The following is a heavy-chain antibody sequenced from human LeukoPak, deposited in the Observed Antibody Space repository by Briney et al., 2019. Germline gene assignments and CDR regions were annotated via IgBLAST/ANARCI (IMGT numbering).Heavy chain of an antibody. D-gene: IGHD6-13*01. V-gene: IGHV1-2*02. CDR1: GYTFTGYY. CDR2: INPNSGGT. CDR3: ARDRRIAAAGTSHWFDP. J-gene: IGHJ5*02. Sequence: ASVKVSCKASGYTFTGYYMHWVRQAPGQGLEWMGWINPNSGGTNYAQKFQGRVTMTRDTSISTAYMELSRLRSDDTAVYYCARDRRIAAAGTSHWFDPWGQGTLVTVSS.